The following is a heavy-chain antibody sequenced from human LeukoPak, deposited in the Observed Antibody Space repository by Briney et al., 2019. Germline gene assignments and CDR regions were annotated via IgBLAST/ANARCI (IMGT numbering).Heavy chain of an antibody. CDR3: ARDYPEAMVRGVIMFVMRASYYYGMDV. V-gene: IGHV1-18*01. Sequence: ASVKVSCKASGYTFTSYGISWVRQAPGQGLEWMGWISAYNGNTNYAQKLQGRVTMTTDTSTSTAYMELRSLRSDDTAVYYCARDYPEAMVRGVIMFVMRASYYYGMDVWGQGTTVTVSS. D-gene: IGHD3-10*01. J-gene: IGHJ6*02. CDR2: ISAYNGNT. CDR1: GYTFTSYG.